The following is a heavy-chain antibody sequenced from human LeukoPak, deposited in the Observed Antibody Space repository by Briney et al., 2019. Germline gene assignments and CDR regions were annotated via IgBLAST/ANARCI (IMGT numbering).Heavy chain of an antibody. CDR2: INHSGST. D-gene: IGHD6-19*01. V-gene: IGHV4-34*01. CDR1: GGSFSGYY. CDR3: ARGESSGYMYV. Sequence: SETLSLTCAVYGGSFSGYYWGWIRQPPGKGLEWIGEINHSGSTNYNPSLKSRVTISVDTSKNQFSLKLSSVTAADTAVYYCARGESSGYMYVWGKGTTGTVSS. J-gene: IGHJ6*03.